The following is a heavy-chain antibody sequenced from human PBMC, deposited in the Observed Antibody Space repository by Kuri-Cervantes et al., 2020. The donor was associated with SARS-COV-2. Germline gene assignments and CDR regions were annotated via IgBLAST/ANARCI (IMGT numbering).Heavy chain of an antibody. Sequence: GESLKIPGPASGFPFSSYTVSGVRPAPGKGLEWVSAISGSGGSTYYADSVKGRFTISRDNTKNSLYLQMNSLRAEDTALYYCARDGRAYSSSWQPSYYWGQGTLVTVSS. CDR1: GFPFSSYT. D-gene: IGHD6-13*01. J-gene: IGHJ4*02. CDR3: ARDGRAYSSSWQPSYY. CDR2: ISGSGGST. V-gene: IGHV3-23*01.